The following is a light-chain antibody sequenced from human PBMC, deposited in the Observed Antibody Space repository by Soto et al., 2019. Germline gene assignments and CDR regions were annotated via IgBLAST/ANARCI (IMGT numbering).Light chain of an antibody. CDR1: ERIGSW. CDR2: KAS. Sequence: DVQMTQSPSTLSASVGDRVTITCRASERIGSWLAWYQLKPGTVPKLLIYKASTLTKGVTSTFSGSGSGTEFNLTINRLQPDDFAAYYCQQYSSSPRKFGQGTKVDIK. CDR3: QQYSSSPRK. V-gene: IGKV1-5*03. J-gene: IGKJ1*01.